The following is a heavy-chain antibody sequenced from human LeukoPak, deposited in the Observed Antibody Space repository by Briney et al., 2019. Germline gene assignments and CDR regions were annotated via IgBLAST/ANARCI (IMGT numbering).Heavy chain of an antibody. CDR1: GGTFSSSA. CDR2: IIPIFGKA. D-gene: IGHD4-17*01. J-gene: IGHJ3*02. CDR3: AREGYGDSTYAFDI. Sequence: GASVKVSCKASGGTFSSSAFNWVRQAPGQGLEWMGVIIPIFGKADYAQKFQGRVTITRNTSISTAYMELSSLRSEDTAVYYCAREGYGDSTYAFDIWGQGTMVTVSS. V-gene: IGHV1-69*05.